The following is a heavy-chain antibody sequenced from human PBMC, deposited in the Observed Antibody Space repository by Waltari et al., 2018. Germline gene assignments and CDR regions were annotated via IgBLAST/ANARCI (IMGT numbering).Heavy chain of an antibody. CDR1: GYSISSGYY. CDR3: ASSKLEVGVDY. Sequence: QVQLQESGPGLVKPSETLSLTCTVSGYSISSGYYWGWIRQPPGKGLEWIGSIYHSGSTYYNPSLKSRVTISVDTSKNQFSLKLSSVTAADTAVYYCASSKLEVGVDYWGQGTLVTVSS. V-gene: IGHV4-38-2*02. D-gene: IGHD1-26*01. CDR2: IYHSGST. J-gene: IGHJ4*02.